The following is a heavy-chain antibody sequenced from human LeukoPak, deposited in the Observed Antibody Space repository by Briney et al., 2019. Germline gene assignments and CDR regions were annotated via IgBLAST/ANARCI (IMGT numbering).Heavy chain of an antibody. Sequence: GGSLRLSCAASGFTFGTFDMSWVRQAPGKGLEWVSTLACLDASCTEYYSDSVKGRFTISKDKSKSTLSLQVNSLRVEDTAMYYCVRDSEGSFDYWGQGTLVTVSS. CDR1: GFTFGTFD. V-gene: IGHV3-23*01. J-gene: IGHJ4*02. CDR3: VRDSEGSFDY. D-gene: IGHD3-10*01. CDR2: LACLDASCTE.